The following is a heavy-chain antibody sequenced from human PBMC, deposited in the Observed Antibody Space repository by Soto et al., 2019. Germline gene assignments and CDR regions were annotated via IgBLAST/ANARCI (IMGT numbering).Heavy chain of an antibody. Sequence: GESLKISCAASGFTFSSYAMHWVRQAPGKGLEYVSAISSNGGSTYYANSVKGRFTISRDNSKNTLYLQMGSLRAEDMAVYYCARVTGLSDYYYYGMDVWGQGTTVTVSS. CDR1: GFTFSSYA. CDR2: ISSNGGST. CDR3: ARVTGLSDYYYYGMDV. J-gene: IGHJ6*02. V-gene: IGHV3-64*01.